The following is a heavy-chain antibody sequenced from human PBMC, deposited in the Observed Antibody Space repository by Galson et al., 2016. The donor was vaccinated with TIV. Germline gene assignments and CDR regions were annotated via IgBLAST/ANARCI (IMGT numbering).Heavy chain of an antibody. CDR1: GFTFSSFA. CDR3: ARETGGSGWYTVDY. V-gene: IGHV3-23*01. CDR2: IRPSATRT. D-gene: IGHD6-19*01. J-gene: IGHJ4*02. Sequence: SLRLSCAASGFTFSSFAMTWVRQAPGKGLEWLSTIRPSATRTYYSDSVKDRFTTSSDDSSNTLFLRMNSLRAEDTAMYFCARETGGSGWYTVDYWGQGALVIVSS.